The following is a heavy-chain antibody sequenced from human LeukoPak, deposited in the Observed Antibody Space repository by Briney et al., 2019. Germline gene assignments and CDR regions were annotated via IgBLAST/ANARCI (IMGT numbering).Heavy chain of an antibody. J-gene: IGHJ4*02. V-gene: IGHV3-30*18. D-gene: IGHD2-8*02. CDR3: AKADTGY. Sequence: PGGPLRLSCAASGFTFSSYGMHWVRQAPGKGLEWVAVISYDGSNKYYADSVKGRFTISRDNSKNTLYLQMNSLRAEDTAVYYCAKADTGYWGQGTLVTVSS. CDR1: GFTFSSYG. CDR2: ISYDGSNK.